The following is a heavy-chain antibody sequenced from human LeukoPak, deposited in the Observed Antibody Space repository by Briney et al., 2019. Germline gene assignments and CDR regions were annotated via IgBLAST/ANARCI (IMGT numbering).Heavy chain of an antibody. J-gene: IGHJ3*02. V-gene: IGHV4-38-2*02. D-gene: IGHD6-6*01. Sequence: SETLSLTCIISGYTISSGYQWGWIRQPPGKGLEWIGNIYYSWSTYYNPSLKGRLTMSVDRSNNLFSLNLNSVTAADTAVYYCARIIAASQDVFDIWGQGTMITVSS. CDR2: IYYSWST. CDR1: GYTISSGYQ. CDR3: ARIIAASQDVFDI.